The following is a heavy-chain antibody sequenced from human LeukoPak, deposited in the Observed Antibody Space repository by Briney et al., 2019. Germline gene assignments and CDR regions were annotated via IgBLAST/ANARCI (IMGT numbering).Heavy chain of an antibody. CDR1: GGSISSGFYS. CDR2: VRHTGTT. V-gene: IGHV4-30-2*01. Sequence: SETLSLTCAVSGGSISSGFYSWNWIRQPPRKGLEWIGYVRHTGTTYYNPSLKSRLTISVDTSKNQFSLKLSSVTAADTAIYYCARDADPLAFDYWGQGTLVTVSS. CDR3: ARDADPLAFDY. J-gene: IGHJ4*02.